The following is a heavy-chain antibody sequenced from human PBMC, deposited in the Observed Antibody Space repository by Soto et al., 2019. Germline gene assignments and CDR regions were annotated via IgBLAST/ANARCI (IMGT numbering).Heavy chain of an antibody. D-gene: IGHD2-2*01. J-gene: IGHJ4*02. CDR1: GGSFSGYY. V-gene: IGHV4-34*01. CDR2: INHSGST. Sequence: SETLSLTCAVYGGSFSGYYWSWIRQPPGKGLEWIGEINHSGSTNYNPSLKSRVTISVDTSKNQFSLKLSSVTAADTAVYYCARNVGVPAARSNYWGQGTLVPVSS. CDR3: ARNVGVPAARSNY.